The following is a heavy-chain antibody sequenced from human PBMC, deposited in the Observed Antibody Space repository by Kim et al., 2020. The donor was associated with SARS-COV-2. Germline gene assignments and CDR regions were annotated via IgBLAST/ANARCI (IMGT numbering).Heavy chain of an antibody. Sequence: LKSRVTISVDTSKNQFSLKLSSVTAADTAVYYCARMSSSSFYYYYYGMDVWGQGTTVTVSS. J-gene: IGHJ6*02. V-gene: IGHV4-34*01. D-gene: IGHD6-13*01. CDR3: ARMSSSSFYYYYYGMDV.